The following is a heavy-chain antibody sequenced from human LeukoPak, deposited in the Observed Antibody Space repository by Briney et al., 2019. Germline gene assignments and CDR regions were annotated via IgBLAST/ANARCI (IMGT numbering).Heavy chain of an antibody. CDR3: ARAPSEIGGYYPEYFRH. Sequence: PGGSLRLSCAASGFTFSTYWMHWVRQAPGKGLVWVSRTKSDGSTNYADSVKGRFTISRDNAKNTLNSLRPEDTGVYYCARAPSEIGGYYPEYFRHWGQGTLVTVSS. D-gene: IGHD3-3*01. CDR2: TKSDGST. J-gene: IGHJ1*01. V-gene: IGHV3-74*01. CDR1: GFTFSTYW.